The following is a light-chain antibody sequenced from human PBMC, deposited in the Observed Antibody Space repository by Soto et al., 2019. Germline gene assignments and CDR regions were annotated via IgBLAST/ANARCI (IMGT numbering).Light chain of an antibody. CDR3: SSYRSTTTFGV. CDR2: EVS. V-gene: IGLV2-14*01. J-gene: IGLJ1*01. Sequence: QSVLTQPASVSGSPGQSITISCTGTSSDIGGYNYVSWYQQHPGKAPKVVIYEVSNRPLGVSNRFSASKSGNTASLIISGLQADDEADYFCSSYRSTTTFGVFGTGTKVTVL. CDR1: SSDIGGYNY.